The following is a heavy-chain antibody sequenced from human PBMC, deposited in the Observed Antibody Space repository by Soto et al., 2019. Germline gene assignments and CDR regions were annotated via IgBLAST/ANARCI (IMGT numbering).Heavy chain of an antibody. Sequence: GGSLRLSCVASGFTFSDFGMHWVRQGPGKGLEWLAVISEDAETDFHADSVKGRFTVSRDNLKETLYLQMNSLTTDDSGVYFCAKAPFRRPYYFYGMDVWGQGTTVTVSS. CDR2: ISEDAETD. CDR3: AKAPFRRPYYFYGMDV. V-gene: IGHV3-30*18. D-gene: IGHD3-10*01. CDR1: GFTFSDFG. J-gene: IGHJ6*02.